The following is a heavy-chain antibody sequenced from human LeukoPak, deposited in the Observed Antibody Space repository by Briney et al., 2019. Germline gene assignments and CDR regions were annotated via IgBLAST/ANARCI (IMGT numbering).Heavy chain of an antibody. J-gene: IGHJ3*02. CDR3: VRGDYYDSGTSFIDAFDI. Sequence: GGSLRLSCSASGFTLSRYWMSWVRQAPGKGLEWVANIRQDGSQKFYVASVKGRFTISRDNAKNSLYPQMNSLRAEDTAVYYCVRGDYYDSGTSFIDAFDIWGQGTMVTVSS. D-gene: IGHD3-10*01. CDR2: IRQDGSQK. CDR1: GFTLSRYW. V-gene: IGHV3-7*01.